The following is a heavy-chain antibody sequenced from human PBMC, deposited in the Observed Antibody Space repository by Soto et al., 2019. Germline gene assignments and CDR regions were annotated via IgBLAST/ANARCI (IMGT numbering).Heavy chain of an antibody. CDR2: MNPNSGNT. V-gene: IGHV1-8*01. CDR3: ATYYDILTGPQGASYYYGMDV. CDR1: GYTFTSYD. J-gene: IGHJ6*02. D-gene: IGHD3-9*01. Sequence: ASVKVSCKASGYTFTSYDINWVRQATGQGLEWMGWMNPNSGNTGYAQKFQGRVTMTRNTSISTAYMELSSLRSEDTAVYYCATYYDILTGPQGASYYYGMDVWGQGTTVTVSS.